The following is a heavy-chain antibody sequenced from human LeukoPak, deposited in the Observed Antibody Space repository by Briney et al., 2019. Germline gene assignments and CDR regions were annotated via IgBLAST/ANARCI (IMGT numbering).Heavy chain of an antibody. CDR2: INHSGST. CDR3: ARGGMVPGDDYFDY. D-gene: IGHD3-10*01. J-gene: IGHJ4*02. CDR1: GGSFSGYY. Sequence: SDTLSLTCAVYGGSFSGYYWSWIRQPPGKGLEWIGEINHSGSTNYNPSLKSRVTISVDTSKNQFSLKVSSVTAADTAVYYCARGGMVPGDDYFDYWGQGTLVTVSS. V-gene: IGHV4-34*01.